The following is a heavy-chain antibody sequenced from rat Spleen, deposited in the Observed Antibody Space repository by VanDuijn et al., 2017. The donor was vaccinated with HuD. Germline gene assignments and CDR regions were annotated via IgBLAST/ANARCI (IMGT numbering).Heavy chain of an antibody. J-gene: IGHJ2*01. D-gene: IGHD1-9*01. CDR3: ARPTTGIPFNY. CDR1: GFTFSHYV. Sequence: EVQLVESGGDLVQPGRSLKLTCAASGFTFSHYVMAWVSQAPKKGLEWVAAIIYDGSNTYYRDSVKGRFTISRDNAKSTLYLQMDSLRSEDTAIYYCARPTTGIPFNYWGQGVMVTVSS. V-gene: IGHV5-29*01. CDR2: IIYDGSNT.